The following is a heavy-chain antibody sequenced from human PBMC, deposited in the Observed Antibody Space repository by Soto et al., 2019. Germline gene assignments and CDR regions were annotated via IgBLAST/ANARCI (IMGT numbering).Heavy chain of an antibody. D-gene: IGHD6-13*01. CDR1: GGTFSSYA. Sequence: QVQLVQSGAEVKKPGSSVKVSCKASGGTFSSYAISWVRQAPGQGLEWMGGIIPIFGTANYAQKFQGRVTITADESTSTADMDVSSLRSEDTAVYYCARGGRIAAADYYYYGMDVWGQGTTVTVSS. J-gene: IGHJ6*02. V-gene: IGHV1-69*01. CDR2: IIPIFGTA. CDR3: ARGGRIAAADYYYYGMDV.